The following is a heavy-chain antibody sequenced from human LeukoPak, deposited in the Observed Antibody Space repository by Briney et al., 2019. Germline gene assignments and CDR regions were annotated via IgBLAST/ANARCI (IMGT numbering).Heavy chain of an antibody. CDR1: TFTFSNAW. Sequence: GGSLRLSCAASTFTFSNAWMSWVRQAPGKGLEWVGRIKSKSDGGTTDYAAPVKGRFTISRDDSKNTLYLQMNSLKTEDTAVYYCTTAPRGYCSGGSCSYAFDIWGQGTMVTVSS. CDR2: IKSKSDGGTT. J-gene: IGHJ3*02. V-gene: IGHV3-15*01. CDR3: TTAPRGYCSGGSCSYAFDI. D-gene: IGHD2-15*01.